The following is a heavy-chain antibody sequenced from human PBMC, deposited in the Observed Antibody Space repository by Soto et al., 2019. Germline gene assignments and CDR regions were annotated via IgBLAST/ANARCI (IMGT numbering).Heavy chain of an antibody. J-gene: IGHJ4*02. CDR2: IWYDGSNK. D-gene: IGHD6-13*01. Sequence: GGSLRLSCAASVFTFSSYGMHWVRQAPGKGLEWVAVIWYDGSNKYYADSVKGRFTISRDNSKNTLYLQMNSLRAEDTAVYYCARAGFIAAAGLGDYFDYWGQGTLVTVSS. V-gene: IGHV3-33*01. CDR3: ARAGFIAAAGLGDYFDY. CDR1: VFTFSSYG.